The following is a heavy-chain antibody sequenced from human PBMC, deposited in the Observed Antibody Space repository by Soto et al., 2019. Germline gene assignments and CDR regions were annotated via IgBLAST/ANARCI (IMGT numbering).Heavy chain of an antibody. V-gene: IGHV1-2*04. CDR1: GYTFTSYD. Sequence: GASVKVSCKASGYTFTSYDMHWVRQAPGQGLEWMGWINPNSGGTNYAQKFQGWVTMTRDTSISTAYMELSRLRSDDTAVYYCAREDLGYCISTSCYPYYYYGMDVWGQGTTVTVSS. CDR3: AREDLGYCISTSCYPYYYYGMDV. CDR2: INPNSGGT. J-gene: IGHJ6*02. D-gene: IGHD2-2*01.